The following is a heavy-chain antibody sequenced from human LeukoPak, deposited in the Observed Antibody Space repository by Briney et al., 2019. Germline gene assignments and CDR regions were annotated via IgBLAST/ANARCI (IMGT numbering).Heavy chain of an antibody. CDR2: INHSGST. V-gene: IGHV4-34*01. CDR1: GGSFSGYY. D-gene: IGHD2-2*01. CDR3: ARGSYCSSTSCSPYYFDY. Sequence: PSETLSLTCAVYGGSFSGYYWSWIRQPPGKGLEWIGEINHSGSTNYNPSLKSRVTISVDTSKIQFFLKLSSVTAAETAVYYCARGSYCSSTSCSPYYFDYWGQGTLVTVSS. J-gene: IGHJ4*02.